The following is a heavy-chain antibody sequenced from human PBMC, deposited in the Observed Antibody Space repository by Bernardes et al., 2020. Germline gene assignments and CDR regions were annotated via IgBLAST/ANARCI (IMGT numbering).Heavy chain of an antibody. CDR3: ARDRKSSSWPSRYGMDV. CDR1: GYTFTSYG. CDR2: ISAYNGNT. J-gene: IGHJ6*02. V-gene: IGHV1-18*01. Sequence: ASVKVSCKASGYTFTSYGISWVRQAPGQGLEWMGWISAYNGNTNYAQKLQGRVTMTTDTSTSTAYMELRSLRSDDTAVYYCARDRKSSSWPSRYGMDVWGQGTTVTVSS. D-gene: IGHD6-13*01.